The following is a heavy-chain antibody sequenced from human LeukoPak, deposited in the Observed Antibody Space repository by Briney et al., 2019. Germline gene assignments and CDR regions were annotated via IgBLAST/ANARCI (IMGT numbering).Heavy chain of an antibody. V-gene: IGHV3-30*18. CDR1: GFTFSSYA. D-gene: IGHD1/OR15-1a*01. J-gene: IGHJ4*02. CDR3: AKVNNYDDY. CDR2: ISPDGNQD. Sequence: GGSLRLSCAASGFTFSSYAMSWVRQAPGKGLEWVAAISPDGNQDYYTDSVKGRFTVSRDNSKNMIYLQMNSLRGEDSAVYYCAKVNNYDDYWGQGTLVTVSS.